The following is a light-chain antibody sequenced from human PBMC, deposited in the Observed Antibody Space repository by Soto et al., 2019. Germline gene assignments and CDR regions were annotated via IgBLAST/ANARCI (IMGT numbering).Light chain of an antibody. CDR2: GAS. V-gene: IGKV3-20*01. CDR3: QQYGFT. CDR1: QSVSSSY. Sequence: EIVLTQSPGTLSLSPGERATLSCRASQSVSSSYLAWYQQKPGQAPRLLIYGASSRATGIPDRFSGSGSGTDFTLTISRLEPEDFAVYYCQQYGFTFGPGTKVDIE. J-gene: IGKJ3*01.